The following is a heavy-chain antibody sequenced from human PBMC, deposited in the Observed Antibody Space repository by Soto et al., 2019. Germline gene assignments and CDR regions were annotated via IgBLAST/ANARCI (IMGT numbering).Heavy chain of an antibody. CDR1: GGSISSGGYY. V-gene: IGHV4-31*03. J-gene: IGHJ4*02. CDR2: IYYSGST. Sequence: QVQLQESGPGLVKPSQTLSLTCTVSGGSISSGGYYWSWIRQHPGKGLEWIGYIYYSGSTYYNPSLKSRVTISVDTSKNQFSLKLSSVTAADTAVYYCARDPGGILTGYPHFDYWGQGTLVTVSS. D-gene: IGHD3-9*01. CDR3: ARDPGGILTGYPHFDY.